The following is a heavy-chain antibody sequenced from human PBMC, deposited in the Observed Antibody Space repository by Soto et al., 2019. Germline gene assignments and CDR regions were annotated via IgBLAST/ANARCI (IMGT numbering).Heavy chain of an antibody. Sequence: PGGSLRLSCAASGFTFSSYAMSWVRQVPGKGLEWVSAISGSGGSTYYADSVKGRFTISRDNSKNTLYLQMNSLRAEDTAVYYCAKANSLAKTTRKYYWGQGTLVTVSS. D-gene: IGHD1-1*01. CDR3: AKANSLAKTTRKYY. CDR1: GFTFSSYA. V-gene: IGHV3-23*01. J-gene: IGHJ4*02. CDR2: ISGSGGST.